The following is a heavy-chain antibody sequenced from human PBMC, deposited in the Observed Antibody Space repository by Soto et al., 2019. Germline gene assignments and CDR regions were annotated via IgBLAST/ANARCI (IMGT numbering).Heavy chain of an antibody. J-gene: IGHJ4*02. D-gene: IGHD3-9*01. V-gene: IGHV4-34*01. CDR2: INHSGST. Sequence: QVQLQQWGAGLLKPSETLSLTCAVYGGSFSGYYWSWIRQPPGKGLEWIGEINHSGSTNYNPSLKSRVTISVDTSKNQFSLKLSSVTAADTAVYYCARYDDILTGYSRARFDYWGQGTLVTVSS. CDR3: ARYDDILTGYSRARFDY. CDR1: GGSFSGYY.